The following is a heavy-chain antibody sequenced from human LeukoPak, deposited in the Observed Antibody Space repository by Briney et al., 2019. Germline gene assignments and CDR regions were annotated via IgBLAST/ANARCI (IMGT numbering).Heavy chain of an antibody. CDR1: GYTFTSYY. CDR3: ARVGDSSSWYKGYYYYYMDV. CDR2: IIPIFGTA. J-gene: IGHJ6*03. V-gene: IGHV1-69*06. D-gene: IGHD6-13*01. Sequence: GASVKVSCKASGYTFTSYYMHWVRQAPGQGLEWMGGIIPIFGTANYAQKFQGRVTITADKSASTAYMELSSLRSEDTAVYYCARVGDSSSWYKGYYYYYMDVWGKGTTVTVSS.